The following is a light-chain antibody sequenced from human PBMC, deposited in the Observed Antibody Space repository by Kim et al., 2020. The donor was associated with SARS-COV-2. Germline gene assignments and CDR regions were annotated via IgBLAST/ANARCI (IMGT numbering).Light chain of an antibody. CDR2: GAS. Sequence: EIVLPQSPGTLSLSPGERATLSCRASQSASDNYLARYQQKPGQAPRLLIYGASSRATGIPDRFSGSGSGTDFTLTISRLGPEGFAVYYSQEYDTAPSWTLGQGTKLEI. CDR1: QSASDNY. CDR3: QEYDTAPSWT. V-gene: IGKV3-20*01. J-gene: IGKJ2*02.